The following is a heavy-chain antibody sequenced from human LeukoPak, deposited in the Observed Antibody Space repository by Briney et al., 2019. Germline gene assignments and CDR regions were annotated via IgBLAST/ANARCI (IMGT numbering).Heavy chain of an antibody. CDR2: IYYSRSP. Sequence: PSETLSLTCTVSGGSISSYYWSWIRQPPGKGLEWIGYIYYSRSPYYNPSLKSRVTISVDTSKNQFSLKLSSVTAADTAVYYCARLGSFRGVSWDEYWGQGTLVTVSS. V-gene: IGHV4-59*08. CDR1: GGSISSYY. J-gene: IGHJ4*02. CDR3: ARLGSFRGVSWDEY. D-gene: IGHD3-10*01.